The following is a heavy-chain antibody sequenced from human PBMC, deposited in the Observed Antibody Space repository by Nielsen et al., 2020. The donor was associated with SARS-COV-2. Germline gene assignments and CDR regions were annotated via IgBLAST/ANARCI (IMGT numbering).Heavy chain of an antibody. D-gene: IGHD3-10*01. CDR3: AKGIGGLWFGAIGWFDP. J-gene: IGHJ5*02. Sequence: GGSLRLSCAASGFTFSSYSMNWVRQAPGKGLEWVSAISGSGGSTYYADSVKGRFTISRDNSKNTLYLQMNSLRAEDTAVYYCAKGIGGLWFGAIGWFDPWGQGTLVTVSS. CDR2: ISGSGGST. CDR1: GFTFSSYS. V-gene: IGHV3-23*01.